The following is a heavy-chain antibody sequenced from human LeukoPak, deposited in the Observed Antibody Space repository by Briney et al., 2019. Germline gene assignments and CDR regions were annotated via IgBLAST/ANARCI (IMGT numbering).Heavy chain of an antibody. CDR3: AKDSSQYGSGSYYYFDY. Sequence: GGSLRLSCAASGFTFSSYAMHWVRQAPGKGLEWVAVISYDGSNKYYADSVKGRFTISRDNSKNTLYLQMNSLRAEDTAVYYCAKDSSQYGSGSYYYFDYWGQGTLVTVSS. D-gene: IGHD3-10*01. CDR1: GFTFSSYA. V-gene: IGHV3-30*04. J-gene: IGHJ4*02. CDR2: ISYDGSNK.